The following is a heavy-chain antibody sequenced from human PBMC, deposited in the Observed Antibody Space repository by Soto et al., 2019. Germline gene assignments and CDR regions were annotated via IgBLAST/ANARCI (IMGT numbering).Heavy chain of an antibody. CDR2: IYYSGST. Sequence: SETLSLTCTVSLDSITSSSYYCGWIRQPPVRGLEWIGIIYYSGSTYYNPSLKSIVTISVDTSKKQFSLNPSSMTGPDPPASNCARHQKRDWFYPWGQGTPVPVAS. CDR1: LDSITSSSYY. J-gene: IGHJ5*01. D-gene: IGHD6-25*01. CDR3: ARHQKRDWFYP. V-gene: IGHV4-39*01.